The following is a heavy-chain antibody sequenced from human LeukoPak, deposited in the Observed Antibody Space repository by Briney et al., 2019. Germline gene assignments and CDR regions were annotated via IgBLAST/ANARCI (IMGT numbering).Heavy chain of an antibody. CDR1: GFTFSSYE. V-gene: IGHV3-48*03. J-gene: IGHJ4*02. D-gene: IGHD3-10*01. CDR2: ISSRGTTI. Sequence: GGSLRLSCAASGFTFSSYEMNWVRQAPGKGLEWVSYISSRGTTIYHADSVKGRFTSSRDNSENMLYLQMNSLRAEDTAVYYCAKGGGYGSGTYSEDWGQGILVTVSS. CDR3: AKGGGYGSGTYSED.